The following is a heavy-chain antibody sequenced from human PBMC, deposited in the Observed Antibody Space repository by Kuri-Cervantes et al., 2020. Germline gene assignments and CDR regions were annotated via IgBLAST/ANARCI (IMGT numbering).Heavy chain of an antibody. D-gene: IGHD3-3*01. Sequence: GGSLRLSCAASGFTFSSYAMHWVRQAPGKGLEWVAVISYDGSNKYYADSVKGRFTISRDNSKNTLYLQMNSLRAEDTAVYYCAKGLDRITIFGVVIFYYYYYGMDVWGQGTTVTVSS. CDR3: AKGLDRITIFGVVIFYYYYYGMDV. CDR2: ISYDGSNK. J-gene: IGHJ6*02. V-gene: IGHV3-30-3*01. CDR1: GFTFSSYA.